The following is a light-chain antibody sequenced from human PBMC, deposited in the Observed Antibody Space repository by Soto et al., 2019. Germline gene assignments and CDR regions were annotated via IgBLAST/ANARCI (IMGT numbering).Light chain of an antibody. CDR3: QQFDSLPLT. CDR2: DAS. V-gene: IGKV1-33*01. CDR1: QDVAYY. J-gene: IGKJ4*01. Sequence: DIQLTQSPASVSASVGDRVTITCQASQDVAYYFTWYQQKPGEAPKVLIYDASNLESGVTSRFSGSGSGTDFTFTISSLQPEDLATYYCQQFDSLPLTFGGGTKVDIK.